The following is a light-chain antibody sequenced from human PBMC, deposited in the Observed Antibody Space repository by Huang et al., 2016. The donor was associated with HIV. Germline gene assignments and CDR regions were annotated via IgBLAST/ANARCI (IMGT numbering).Light chain of an antibody. Sequence: EIVLTQSPATLSLSPGERATLSCRASQSVTSYLAWYQQKPGQGPRLLLYDASNRDAGIPARFRCSGSGTDFTLTISSLEPEDFAVYYCQQRSNWPPRGTFGPGTKVDIK. V-gene: IGKV3-11*01. CDR2: DAS. CDR1: QSVTSY. J-gene: IGKJ3*01. CDR3: QQRSNWPPRGT.